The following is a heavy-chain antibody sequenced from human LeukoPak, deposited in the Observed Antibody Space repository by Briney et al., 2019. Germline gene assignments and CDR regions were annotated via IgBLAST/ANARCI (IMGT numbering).Heavy chain of an antibody. V-gene: IGHV3-48*01. Sequence: GGSLRLSCAASGFTFSSYSMNWVRQAPGKGLEWVSYISSSSSTIYYADSVKGRFTLSRDDANNIAYLQMNSLKTEDTAVYYCITPDKPLGFCSGGSCSLGCSWGKGTTATISA. CDR1: GFTFSSYS. CDR3: ITPDKPLGFCSGGSCSLGCS. D-gene: IGHD2-15*01. CDR2: ISSSSSTI. J-gene: IGHJ6*04.